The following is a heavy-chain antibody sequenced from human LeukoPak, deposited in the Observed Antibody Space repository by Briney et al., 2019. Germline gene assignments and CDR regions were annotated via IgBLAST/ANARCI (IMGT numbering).Heavy chain of an antibody. D-gene: IGHD4-17*01. Sequence: PSETLSLTCAVSGYSISSGYYWVWIRQPPGKGLEWIGSIYHSGSTYYNPSLKSRVAISVDTSKNQFSLKLSSVTAADTAVYYCAGYHAYGVTTPPLGYWGQGTLVTVSS. J-gene: IGHJ4*02. CDR1: GYSISSGYY. V-gene: IGHV4-38-2*01. CDR3: AGYHAYGVTTPPLGY. CDR2: IYHSGST.